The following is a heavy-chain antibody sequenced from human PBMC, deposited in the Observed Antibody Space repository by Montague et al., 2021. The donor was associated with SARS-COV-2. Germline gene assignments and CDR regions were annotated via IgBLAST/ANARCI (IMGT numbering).Heavy chain of an antibody. D-gene: IGHD1-26*01. Sequence: SLRLSCAASGFTFSDYYMSWIRQAPGKGLEWVSYISSSGSIIYYADSVKGRFTISRDNAKNSLYLQMNSLRAEDTAIYYCARESGSGSYYDYFDYWGQGTLVTVSS. CDR3: ARESGSGSYYDYFDY. V-gene: IGHV3-11*01. J-gene: IGHJ4*02. CDR1: GFTFSDYY. CDR2: ISSSGSII.